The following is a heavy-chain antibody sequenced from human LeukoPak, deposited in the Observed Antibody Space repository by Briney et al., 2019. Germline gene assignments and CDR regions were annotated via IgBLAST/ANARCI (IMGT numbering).Heavy chain of an antibody. CDR1: GGSISSYY. CDR3: ARGLCSGGSCLWGDYYYYYMDV. V-gene: IGHV4-4*07. J-gene: IGHJ6*03. CDR2: IYTSGST. D-gene: IGHD2-15*01. Sequence: SETLSLTCTVSGGSISSYYWSWIRQPAGKGLEWIGRIYTSGSTNYNPSLKSRVTMSVDTSKNQFSLKLSSVTAADTAVHYCARGLCSGGSCLWGDYYYYYMDVWGKGTTVTVSS.